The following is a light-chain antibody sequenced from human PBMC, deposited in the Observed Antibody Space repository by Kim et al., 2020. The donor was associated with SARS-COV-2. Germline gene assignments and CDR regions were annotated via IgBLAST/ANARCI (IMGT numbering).Light chain of an antibody. J-gene: IGKJ1*01. CDR3: QQYGSTPRT. CDR1: QSVSSTY. Sequence: FPGARSSPSCMASQSVSSTYFASYSQKTGPAPRLLIYGASTRATVIPHTFSGSGSVTQASLTISRLEPEDVVVYNCQQYGSTPRTFGQGTKVDIK. CDR2: GAS. V-gene: IGKV3-20*01.